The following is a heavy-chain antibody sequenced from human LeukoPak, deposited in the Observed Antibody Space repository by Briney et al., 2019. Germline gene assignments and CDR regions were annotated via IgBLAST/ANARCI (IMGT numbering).Heavy chain of an antibody. J-gene: IGHJ3*02. CDR1: GYSFSNYD. Sequence: ASVKVSCKASGYSFSNYDIYWVRQAPGQGLEWMGRINPNSGGTTYAQKFQGRVTMTRDTSISTAYVELSRLRSDDTAVYYCARDSLKYCSSTSCLDAFDIWGQGTMVTVSS. D-gene: IGHD2-2*01. CDR2: INPNSGGT. CDR3: ARDSLKYCSSTSCLDAFDI. V-gene: IGHV1-2*06.